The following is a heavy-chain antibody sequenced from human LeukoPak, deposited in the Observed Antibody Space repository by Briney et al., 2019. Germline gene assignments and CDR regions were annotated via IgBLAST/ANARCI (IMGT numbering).Heavy chain of an antibody. CDR2: IKQDGSEK. CDR3: ARDLAGPPQEAFDI. V-gene: IGHV3-7*01. CDR1: GRTFSSYW. Sequence: PGGSLTLSCAASGRTFSSYWMSWVRQAPGKGLEWVANIKQDGSEKHYVDSVTGRFTITRDNTKNSLYLQMNSPGADDTAVYYCARDLAGPPQEAFDIWGQGTMVTVSS. J-gene: IGHJ3*02.